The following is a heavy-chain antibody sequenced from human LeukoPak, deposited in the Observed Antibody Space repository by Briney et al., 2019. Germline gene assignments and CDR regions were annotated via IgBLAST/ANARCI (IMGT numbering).Heavy chain of an antibody. D-gene: IGHD1-26*01. J-gene: IGHJ3*02. Sequence: SETLSLTCTVSGGSISSYYWSWIRQPPGKGLEWIGYIYYANTNYNPSLKSRVTISVDTSKNQFSLKLSSVTAADTAVYYCARQSPELHAFDIWGQGTMVTVSS. V-gene: IGHV4-59*08. CDR2: IYYANT. CDR1: GGSISSYY. CDR3: ARQSPELHAFDI.